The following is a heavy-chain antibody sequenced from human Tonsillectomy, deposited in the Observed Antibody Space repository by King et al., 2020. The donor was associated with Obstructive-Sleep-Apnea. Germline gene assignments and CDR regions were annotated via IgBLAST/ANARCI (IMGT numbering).Heavy chain of an antibody. CDR3: ARHYYDFWGGYRNPYYYYGMDV. Sequence: DAQLVQSGAEVKKPGESLKISCKGSGYSFTSYWIGWVRQMPGKGLEWMGIIYPGDSDTRYSPSFQGQVTISADKSISTAYLQWSSLKASDTAMYYCARHYYDFWGGYRNPYYYYGMDVWGQGTTVTVSS. CDR2: IYPGDSDT. D-gene: IGHD3-3*01. V-gene: IGHV5-51*01. CDR1: GYSFTSYW. J-gene: IGHJ6*02.